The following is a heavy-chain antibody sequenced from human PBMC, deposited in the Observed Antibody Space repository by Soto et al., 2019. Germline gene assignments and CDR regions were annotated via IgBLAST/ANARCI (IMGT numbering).Heavy chain of an antibody. CDR1: GYTFSGFY. V-gene: IGHV3-30-3*01. D-gene: IGHD3-10*01. CDR2: ISYDGSNK. J-gene: IGHJ5*02. Sequence: SCKASGYTFSGFYMHWVRQAPGKGLEWVAVISYDGSNKYYADSVKGRFTISRDNSKNTLYLQMNSLRAEDTAVYYCARDQGYYGSGSPHAPWGQGTLVTVSS. CDR3: ARDQGYYGSGSPHAP.